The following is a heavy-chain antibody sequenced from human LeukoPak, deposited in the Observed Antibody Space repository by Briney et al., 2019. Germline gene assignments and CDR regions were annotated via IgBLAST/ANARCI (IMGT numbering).Heavy chain of an antibody. D-gene: IGHD2-15*01. CDR3: ATELVVVAATLDV. CDR1: GFTFSSYW. V-gene: IGHV3-7*04. J-gene: IGHJ6*02. CDR2: IKQDGSEK. Sequence: GGSLRLSCAVSGFTFSSYWMSWVRQAPGKGLEWVANIKQDGSEKYYVDSVKGRFTISRDNAKNSLYLQMNSLRAEDTAVYYCATELVVVAATLDVWGQGTTVTVSS.